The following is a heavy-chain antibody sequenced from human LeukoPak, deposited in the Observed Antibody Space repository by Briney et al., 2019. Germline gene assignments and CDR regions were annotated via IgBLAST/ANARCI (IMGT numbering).Heavy chain of an antibody. V-gene: IGHV3-48*04. CDR3: ARDSRRRDGDKDFDY. J-gene: IGHJ4*02. D-gene: IGHD5-24*01. CDR2: ISSSGSTI. CDR1: GFTFSDYG. Sequence: GGSLRLSCTASGFTFSDYGMNWVRQAPGKGLEWVSFISSSGSTIYYADSVKGRFTISRDNAKNSLYLQMDSLRVEDTAVYYCARDSRRRDGDKDFDYWGQGTRVTVSS.